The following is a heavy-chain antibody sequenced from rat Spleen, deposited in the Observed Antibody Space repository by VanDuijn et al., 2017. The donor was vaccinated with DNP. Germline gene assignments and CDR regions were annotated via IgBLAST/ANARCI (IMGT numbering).Heavy chain of an antibody. J-gene: IGHJ2*01. D-gene: IGHD5-1*01. V-gene: IGHV5-58*01. CDR1: GFTFSNYW. CDR3: ARLAWEEGFDY. CDR2: VNTDGGNS. Sequence: EVQLVVTGGGLVQPGRSLKLSCVASGFTFSNYWMFWIRQAPGQGLEWVASVNTDGGNSYYPDSVKGRFTISRDNAENTVYLQMNSLRSEDTATYYCARLAWEEGFDYWGQGVMVTVSS.